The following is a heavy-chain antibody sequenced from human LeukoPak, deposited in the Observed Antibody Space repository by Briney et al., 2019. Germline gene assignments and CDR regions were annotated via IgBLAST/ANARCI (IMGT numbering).Heavy chain of an antibody. V-gene: IGHV4-34*01. Sequence: SETLSLTCAVYGGSFSGYYWSWIRQPPGKGLEWIREINHSGSTNYNPSLKSRVTISVDTSKNQFSLRLSSVTAADTAVYYCARNPQDCSSTSCYFDYWGQGTLVTVSS. CDR1: GGSFSGYY. D-gene: IGHD2-2*01. CDR3: ARNPQDCSSTSCYFDY. J-gene: IGHJ4*02. CDR2: INHSGST.